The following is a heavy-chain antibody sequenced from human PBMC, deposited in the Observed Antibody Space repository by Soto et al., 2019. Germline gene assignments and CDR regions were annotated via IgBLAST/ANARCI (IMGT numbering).Heavy chain of an antibody. V-gene: IGHV3-23*01. CDR1: GFTFSSYA. D-gene: IGHD2-21*02. J-gene: IGHJ4*02. CDR3: AKGEGIYCGGDCYVDY. Sequence: EVQLLESGGGLVQPGGSLRLSCAASGFTFSSYAMSWVRQAPGKGLEWVSAISGSGGSTYYADSVKGRFTISRDNSKNTLYLQMISLRAEDTAVYYCAKGEGIYCGGDCYVDYWGQGTLVTVSS. CDR2: ISGSGGST.